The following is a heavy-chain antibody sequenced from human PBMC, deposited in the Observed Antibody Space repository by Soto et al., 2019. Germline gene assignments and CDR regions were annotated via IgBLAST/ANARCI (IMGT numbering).Heavy chain of an antibody. V-gene: IGHV1-3*01. CDR1: GYTFTSYA. Sequence: QVQLVQSGAEVKKPGASVKVSCKASGYTFTSYAMHWVRQAPGQRLEWMGWINAGNGNTKYSQKFQGRVTTTRDTSASKAHMELSSLRSEGTAVYYCAGWGGGYCSGGSCYSGPYFDYWGQGTLVTVSS. CDR2: INAGNGNT. D-gene: IGHD2-15*01. J-gene: IGHJ4*02. CDR3: AGWGGGYCSGGSCYSGPYFDY.